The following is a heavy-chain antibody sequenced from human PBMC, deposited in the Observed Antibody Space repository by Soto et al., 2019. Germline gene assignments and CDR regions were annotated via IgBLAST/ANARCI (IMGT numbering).Heavy chain of an antibody. CDR1: GYTLTELS. D-gene: IGHD3-3*01. V-gene: IGHV1-24*01. J-gene: IGHJ5*02. CDR3: ATRAPAAGFGDFWSGYSWFDP. CDR2: FDPEDGET. Sequence: ASVKVSCKVSGYTLTELSMHWVRQAPGKGLEWMGGFDPEDGETIYAQKFQGRVTMTEDTSTDTAYMELSSLGSEDTAVYYCATRAPAAGFGDFWSGYSWFDPWGQGTLVTVSS.